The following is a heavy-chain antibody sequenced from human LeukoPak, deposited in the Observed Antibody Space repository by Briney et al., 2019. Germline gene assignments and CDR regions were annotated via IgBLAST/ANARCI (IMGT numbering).Heavy chain of an antibody. V-gene: IGHV3-23*01. D-gene: IGHD5-24*01. CDR1: GFTFTNYA. Sequence: PAESLRLSCAASGFTFTNYAMSWVRQPPRKGLDWVSGISGGVGSTYYAVSVKGRFTISRDSSKNTLYLQMKSLRAEDTAVYYCAKDYGYYYYGISVRGKNWFDPWGQGTLVTVSS. J-gene: IGHJ5*02. CDR2: ISGGVGST. CDR3: AKDYGYYYYGISVRGKNWFDP.